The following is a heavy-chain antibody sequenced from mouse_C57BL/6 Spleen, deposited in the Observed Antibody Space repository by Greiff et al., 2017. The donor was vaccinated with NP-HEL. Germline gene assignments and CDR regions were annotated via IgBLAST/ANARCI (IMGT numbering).Heavy chain of an antibody. CDR1: GYTFTSYG. V-gene: IGHV1-81*01. CDR2: IYPRSGNT. J-gene: IGHJ4*01. CDR3: ARSGGSSYGYYAMDY. Sequence: VKLQQSGAELARPGASVKLSCKASGYTFTSYGISWVKQRTGQGLEWIGEIYPRSGNTYYNEKFKGKATLTADKSSSTAYMELRSLTSEDSAVYFCARSGGSSYGYYAMDYWGQGTSVTVSS. D-gene: IGHD1-1*01.